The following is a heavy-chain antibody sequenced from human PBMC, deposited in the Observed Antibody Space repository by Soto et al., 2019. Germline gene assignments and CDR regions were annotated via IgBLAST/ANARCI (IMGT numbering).Heavy chain of an antibody. CDR2: ISSSSTYT. D-gene: IGHD5-18*01. CDR1: GFTLSDYY. J-gene: IGHJ4*02. V-gene: IGHV3-11*06. CDR3: AREDVDTTMVYFDY. Sequence: QVQLVESGGGLVKPGGSLRLSCAASGFTLSDYYMSWIRQAPGKGLEWVSDISSSSTYTNYADSVKGRFTISRDNAKKSMYMPMNSLRAEDPAVYYCAREDVDTTMVYFDYWGQGTLVTVSS.